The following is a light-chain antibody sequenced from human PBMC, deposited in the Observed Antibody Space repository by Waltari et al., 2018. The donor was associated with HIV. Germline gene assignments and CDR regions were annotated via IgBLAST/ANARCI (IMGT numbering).Light chain of an antibody. V-gene: IGKV1-27*01. J-gene: IGKJ5*01. CDR2: ASS. Sequence: DIQMSQVPSSLYASVVDRVTITCRASRDISNDLAWYQQKPGEVPKLLLYASSTLRSGVPSRFRGSGSGTDFTLTINGLQPEDVASYYCQNYDSAPVAFGQGTRLEI. CDR3: QNYDSAPVA. CDR1: RDISND.